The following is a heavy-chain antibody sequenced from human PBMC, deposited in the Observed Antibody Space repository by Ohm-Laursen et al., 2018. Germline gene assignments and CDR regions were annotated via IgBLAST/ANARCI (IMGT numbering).Heavy chain of an antibody. CDR1: GGSISNYY. Sequence: TLSLTCTVSGGSISNYYWSWIRQPPGKGLEWIGYMYYSGTTNYNPSLKSRVTISLNTSKNQFSLKLSSVTAADTAVYYCARRGHAFDIWGQGTMVTVSS. CDR3: ARRGHAFDI. V-gene: IGHV4-59*01. CDR2: MYYSGTT. J-gene: IGHJ3*02.